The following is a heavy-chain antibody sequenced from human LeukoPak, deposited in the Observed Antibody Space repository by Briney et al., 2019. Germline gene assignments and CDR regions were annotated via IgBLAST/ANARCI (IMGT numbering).Heavy chain of an antibody. V-gene: IGHV3-33*01. J-gene: IGHJ4*02. CDR2: IWYDGSNK. CDR3: ARDSGERFLEWLPLDY. Sequence: GRSLRLSCAASGFTFSSYGMHWVRQAPGKGLEWVAVIWYDGSNKYYADSVKGRFTISRDNSKNTLYLQMNSLRAEDTAVYYCARDSGERFLEWLPLDYWGQGTLVTVSS. CDR1: GFTFSSYG. D-gene: IGHD3-3*01.